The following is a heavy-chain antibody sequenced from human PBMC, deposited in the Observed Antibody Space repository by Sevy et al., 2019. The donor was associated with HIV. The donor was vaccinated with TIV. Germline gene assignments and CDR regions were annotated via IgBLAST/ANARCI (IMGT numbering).Heavy chain of an antibody. J-gene: IGHJ6*02. Sequence: GGSLRLSCAASGFTFSSYAMSWVRQAPGKGLEWVSVISGSGGSTCYADSVKGRFTISRDNSKNTLYLQMNSLRAEDTAVYYCAKVDDVHYDFWSGYSSYGMDVWGQGTTVTVSS. CDR3: AKVDDVHYDFWSGYSSYGMDV. D-gene: IGHD3-3*01. V-gene: IGHV3-23*01. CDR2: ISGSGGST. CDR1: GFTFSSYA.